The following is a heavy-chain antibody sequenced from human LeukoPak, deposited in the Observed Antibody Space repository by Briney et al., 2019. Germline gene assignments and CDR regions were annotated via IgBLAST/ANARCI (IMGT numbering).Heavy chain of an antibody. CDR2: MNPNSGNT. CDR3: ARESEVAAAEYYYYGMDV. V-gene: IGHV1-8*01. Sequence: ASVKVSCKASGYTFTSYDINWVRQATGQGLEWMGWMNPNSGNTGYAQKFQGRVTMTRNTSISTAYMELSSLRSEDTAVYYCARESEVAAAEYYYYGMDVWGQGTTVTVSS. D-gene: IGHD6-13*01. CDR1: GYTFTSYD. J-gene: IGHJ6*02.